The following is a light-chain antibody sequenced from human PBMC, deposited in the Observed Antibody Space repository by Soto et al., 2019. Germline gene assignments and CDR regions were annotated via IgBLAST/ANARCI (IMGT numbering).Light chain of an antibody. CDR2: DAS. V-gene: IGKV1D-13*01. Sequence: AIQLTQSPSSLSASVGDRVNITCRASPGISSALAWYQQKPGKAPQLLIYDASYWESGLPSRFSGSGYGTDFTLTSSRLHPEYFATYYCQHFNNYPITFGQGTRLEIK. CDR3: QHFNNYPIT. CDR1: PGISSA. J-gene: IGKJ5*01.